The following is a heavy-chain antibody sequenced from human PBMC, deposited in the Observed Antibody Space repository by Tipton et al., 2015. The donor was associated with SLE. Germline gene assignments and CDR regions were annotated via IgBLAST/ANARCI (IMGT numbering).Heavy chain of an antibody. CDR3: VVCSPSSCSYFDY. V-gene: IGHV4-4*07. D-gene: IGHD2-2*01. CDR1: GGSITNYY. CDR2: ICCGGST. Sequence: TLSLTCTVSGGSITNYYWGWVRQPAGKGLEWIGRICCGGSTKYNLSLDSRVSLSVDASKDQFSLKLSSVTAADTAVYYCVVCSPSSCSYFDYWGQGRLVTVSS. J-gene: IGHJ4*02.